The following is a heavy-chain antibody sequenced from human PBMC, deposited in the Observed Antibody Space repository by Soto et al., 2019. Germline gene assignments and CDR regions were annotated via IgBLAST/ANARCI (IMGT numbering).Heavy chain of an antibody. CDR1: SGSISSTSYY. CDR3: ERQGRNTKTVLVKHYDADF. Sequence: QLLLQEAGPRLVEPSEALSLTCTVSSGSISSTSYYWAWIRQPPGKGLEWIGAIYYDGTTYYTESLQSRVSRSVEPSTNQFSLEVNSVTAAYTAVYLCERQGRNTKTVLVKHYDADFWGQGNAVIVSS. V-gene: IGHV4-39*01. J-gene: IGHJ6*01. D-gene: IGHD3-22*01. CDR2: IYYDGTT.